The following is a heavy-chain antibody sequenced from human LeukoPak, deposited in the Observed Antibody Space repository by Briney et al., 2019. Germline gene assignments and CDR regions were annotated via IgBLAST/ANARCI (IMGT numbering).Heavy chain of an antibody. CDR2: IYHSGST. CDR3: ARNYYDSSGYYANWFDP. CDR1: GYSISSGYY. Sequence: SETLSLTCTVSGYSISSGYYWGWIRQPPGKGLEWIGSIYHSGSTYYNPSLKSRVTISVDTSKNQFSLKLSSVTAADTAVYYCARNYYDSSGYYANWFDPWGQGTLVTVSS. D-gene: IGHD3-22*01. V-gene: IGHV4-38-2*02. J-gene: IGHJ5*02.